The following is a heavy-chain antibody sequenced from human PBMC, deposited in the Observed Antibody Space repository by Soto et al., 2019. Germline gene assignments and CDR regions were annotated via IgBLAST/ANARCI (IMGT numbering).Heavy chain of an antibody. CDR2: FDPEDGET. CDR3: ATDQGDFWSGYYPSMDV. J-gene: IGHJ6*02. D-gene: IGHD3-3*01. CDR1: GYTLTDLS. V-gene: IGHV1-24*01. Sequence: ASVKVSCKVSGYTLTDLSMHWVRQAPGKGLEWMGGFDPEDGETIYAQKFQGRVTMTEDTSTDTAYMELSSLRSEDTAVYYCATDQGDFWSGYYPSMDVWGQGTTVTVSS.